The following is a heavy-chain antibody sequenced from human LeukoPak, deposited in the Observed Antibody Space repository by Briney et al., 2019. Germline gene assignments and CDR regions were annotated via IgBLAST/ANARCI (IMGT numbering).Heavy chain of an antibody. V-gene: IGHV3-7*01. J-gene: IGHJ2*01. Sequence: GGSLRLSCVASGFSISNYWMTWVRQAPGKGLEWVANIKQDGSEKNYVDSVKGRFTSSRDNAKNSLYLQMNRPRVEDTAVYYCARGYWNFGLWGRGTQVTVSS. CDR3: ARGYWNFGL. CDR1: GFSISNYW. CDR2: IKQDGSEK.